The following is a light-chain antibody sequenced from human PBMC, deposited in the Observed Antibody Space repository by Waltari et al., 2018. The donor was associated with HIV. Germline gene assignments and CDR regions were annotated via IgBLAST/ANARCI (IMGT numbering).Light chain of an antibody. CDR2: DAS. CDR3: QQFENLPFT. J-gene: IGKJ3*01. CDR1: QDITTS. Sequence: IQMTQSPSSLSASVGSRVTITCQASQDITTSLNWYQQKPGKTPKLLIHDASKLETGVPSRFTGSGSGTEFTFTISSLQPEDIATYYCQQFENLPFTFGPGTKVDLK. V-gene: IGKV1-33*01.